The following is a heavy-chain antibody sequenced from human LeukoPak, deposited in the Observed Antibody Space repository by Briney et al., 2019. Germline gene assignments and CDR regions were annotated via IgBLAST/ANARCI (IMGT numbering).Heavy chain of an antibody. D-gene: IGHD3-10*01. V-gene: IGHV4-59*01. CDR2: IYYSGST. CDR1: AGSISGYY. J-gene: IGHJ4*02. Sequence: QPSETLSLTCTVSAGSISGYYWSWIRQAPGEGLEWIGYIYYSGSTSYNPSLKSRVTISVDTSKNQFSLKLTSVTAADTAVYYCAKGHSGSYYSGWGQGTLVTVSS. CDR3: AKGHSGSYYSG.